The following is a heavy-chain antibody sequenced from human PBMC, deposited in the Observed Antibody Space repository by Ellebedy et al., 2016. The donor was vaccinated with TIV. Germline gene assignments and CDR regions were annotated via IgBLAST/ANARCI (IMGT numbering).Heavy chain of an antibody. CDR3: ARIYYGSGSYYPNWYFDL. J-gene: IGHJ2*01. CDR2: SRNKPNSYTT. V-gene: IGHV3-72*01. Sequence: PGGSLRLSCAASGFTFSDHYMDWVRQAPGKGLEWVGRSRNKPNSYTTEYAASVKGRFTISRDESKNSLYLQMNSLKTEDTAVYYCARIYYGSGSYYPNWYFDLWGRGTLVTVSS. D-gene: IGHD3-10*01. CDR1: GFTFSDHY.